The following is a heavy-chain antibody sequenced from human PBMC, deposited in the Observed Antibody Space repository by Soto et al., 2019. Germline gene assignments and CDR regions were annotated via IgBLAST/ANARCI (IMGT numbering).Heavy chain of an antibody. CDR2: IYYSGST. V-gene: IGHV4-39*01. CDR1: GGSISSSSYY. Sequence: SETLSLTCTVSGGSISSSSYYWGWIRQPPGKGLEWIGSIYYSGSTYYNPSLKSRVTISVDTSKNQFSLKLSSVTAADTAVYYFARRVQQWLDSFDYWGQGTLVTVSS. D-gene: IGHD6-19*01. CDR3: ARRVQQWLDSFDY. J-gene: IGHJ4*02.